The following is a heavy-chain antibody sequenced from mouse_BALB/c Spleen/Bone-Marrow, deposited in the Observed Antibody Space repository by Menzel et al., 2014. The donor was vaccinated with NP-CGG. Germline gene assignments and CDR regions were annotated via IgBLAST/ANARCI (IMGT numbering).Heavy chain of an antibody. CDR2: ISSGGGYT. D-gene: IGHD4-1*01. CDR1: GFTFSTYG. V-gene: IGHV5-6*01. CDR3: TRPRNWDHYAMDY. Sequence: EVQLVESGGDLVKPGGSLKLSCAASGFTFSTYGMSWVRQTPDKRLEWVATISSGGGYTYYPDSVKGRFTISRDNVNNTLYLQMSSLKSEDTAMYYCTRPRNWDHYAMDYWGQGTSVTVSS. J-gene: IGHJ4*01.